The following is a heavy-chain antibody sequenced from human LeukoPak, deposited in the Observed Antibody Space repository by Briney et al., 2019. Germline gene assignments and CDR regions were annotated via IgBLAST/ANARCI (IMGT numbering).Heavy chain of an antibody. CDR2: IDWDDDK. V-gene: IGHV2-70*11. J-gene: IGHJ4*02. CDR3: ARIRIAAGYFDY. CDR1: GFSLSTNGMC. D-gene: IGHD6-13*01. Sequence: ESGPTLVKPTQSLTLTCIFSGFSLSTNGMCVSWIRQPPGKALEWLARIDWDDDKYYSTSLKTRLTIPKDTSKNQVVLTMTNMDPVDTATYYCARIRIAAGYFDYWGQGTLVTVSS.